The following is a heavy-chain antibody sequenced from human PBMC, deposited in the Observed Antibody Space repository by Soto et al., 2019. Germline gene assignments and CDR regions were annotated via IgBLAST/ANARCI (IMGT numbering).Heavy chain of an antibody. CDR3: ARAGIAARARSFDY. D-gene: IGHD6-6*01. Sequence: GESLKISCKGSGYSFPTYWIGWVRQVPGKGLEWMGIIYPDDSDARYSPSFQGQVTISADKSITTAYLQWSSLKASDTAMYFCARAGIAARARSFDYWGQGTLVTVSS. CDR1: GYSFPTYW. J-gene: IGHJ4*02. CDR2: IYPDDSDA. V-gene: IGHV5-51*01.